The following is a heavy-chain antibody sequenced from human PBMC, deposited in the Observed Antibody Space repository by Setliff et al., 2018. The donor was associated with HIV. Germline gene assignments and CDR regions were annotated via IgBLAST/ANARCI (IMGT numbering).Heavy chain of an antibody. V-gene: IGHV4-39*07. CDR1: GGSISSSSYY. CDR3: FLFYDDRSGFYWD. CDR2: IYYSGST. D-gene: IGHD3-22*01. Sequence: SETLSLTCTVSGGSISSSSYYWGWIRQPPGKGLEWIGSIYYSGSTYYNPSLKSRVTMAVDTSKKQFSLKLKYVTAADTAVYYCFLFYDDRSGFYWDWGQGTPVTVSS. J-gene: IGHJ4*02.